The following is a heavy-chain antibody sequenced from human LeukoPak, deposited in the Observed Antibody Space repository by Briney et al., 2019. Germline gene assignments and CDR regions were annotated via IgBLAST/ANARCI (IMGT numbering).Heavy chain of an antibody. V-gene: IGHV3-21*01. D-gene: IGHD3/OR15-3a*01. CDR1: RFTFSSYS. CDR3: ARSGTLYNWFDP. CDR2: ISSSSSYI. Sequence: PGGSLRLSCAASRFTFSSYSMNWVRQAPGKGLEWVSSISSSSSYIYYADSVKGRFTISRDNAKNSLYLQMNSLRAEDTAVYYCARSGTLYNWFDPWGQGTLVTVSS. J-gene: IGHJ5*01.